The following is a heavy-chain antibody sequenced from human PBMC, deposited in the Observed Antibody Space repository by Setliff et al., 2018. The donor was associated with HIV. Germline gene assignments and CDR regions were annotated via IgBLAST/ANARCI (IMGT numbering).Heavy chain of an antibody. CDR3: ARGLYDNSGHLDS. Sequence: SETLSLTCTVSGGSINTYYWSWIRQPPGKGLEWIGYIYTSGSANYSPSLKSRVTISVDTSRNQFSLKLSSVTAADTAVYYCARGLYDNSGHLDSWGQGTLVTVSS. CDR1: GGSINTYY. D-gene: IGHD3-22*01. J-gene: IGHJ5*01. V-gene: IGHV4-4*09. CDR2: IYTSGSA.